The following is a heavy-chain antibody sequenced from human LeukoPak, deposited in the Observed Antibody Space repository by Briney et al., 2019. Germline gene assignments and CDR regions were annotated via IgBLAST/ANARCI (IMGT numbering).Heavy chain of an antibody. CDR3: AKAPAYYYDSSGYRDY. V-gene: IGHV3-23*01. Sequence: PGGSLRLSCAASGFTFSSYAMSRVRQAPGKGLEWVSAISGSGGSTYYADSVKGRFTISRDNSRNTLYLQMNSLRAEDTAVYYCAKAPAYYYDSSGYRDYWGQGTLVTVSS. J-gene: IGHJ4*02. D-gene: IGHD3-22*01. CDR1: GFTFSSYA. CDR2: ISGSGGST.